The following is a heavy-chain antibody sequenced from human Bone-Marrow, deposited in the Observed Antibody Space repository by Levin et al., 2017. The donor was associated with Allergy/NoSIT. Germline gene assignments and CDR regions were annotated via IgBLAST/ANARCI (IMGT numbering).Heavy chain of an antibody. CDR1: GGSFSDNY. V-gene: IGHV4-34*01. D-gene: IGHD6-19*01. CDR2: ITDSGTT. J-gene: IGHJ6*03. Sequence: KSSETLSLTCAVYGGSFSDNYWNWVRQAPGKGLEWVGEITDSGTTSFNPSLNGRVTMSVDTSKNQFSLRLRSVTAADTAVYFCARGRRDRWLNFYYYCMDVWGKGTTVTVSS. CDR3: ARGRRDRWLNFYYYCMDV.